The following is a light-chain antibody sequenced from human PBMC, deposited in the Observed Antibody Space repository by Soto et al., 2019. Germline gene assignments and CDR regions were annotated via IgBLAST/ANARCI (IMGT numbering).Light chain of an antibody. V-gene: IGLV3-21*04. Sequence: SYELTQPPSVSVAPGKTARISCGGNNIGSESVHWYQQKPGQAPVLVIYDDNDRPSGIPERFSGFNSGNTATLTISRVEAGDEDDYYCQVWDIGSAHVVFGGGTKLTVL. CDR1: NIGSES. J-gene: IGLJ2*01. CDR3: QVWDIGSAHVV. CDR2: DDN.